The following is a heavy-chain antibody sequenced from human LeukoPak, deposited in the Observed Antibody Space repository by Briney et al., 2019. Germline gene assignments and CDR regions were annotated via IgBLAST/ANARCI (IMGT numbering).Heavy chain of an antibody. V-gene: IGHV4-61*02. CDR1: GGSISSGSYY. Sequence: SQTLSLTCTVSGGSISSGSYYWSWIRQPAGKGLEWIGRIYTSGSTNYNPSLKSRGTISVDTSKNQFSLKLSSLTAADTAVYYCASERSNFYWGQ. CDR3: ASERSNFY. J-gene: IGHJ4*02. CDR2: IYTSGST. D-gene: IGHD5-24*01.